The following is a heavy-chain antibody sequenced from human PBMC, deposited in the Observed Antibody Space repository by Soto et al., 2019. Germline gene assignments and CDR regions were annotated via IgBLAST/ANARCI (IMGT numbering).Heavy chain of an antibody. CDR2: INHSGST. CDR3: ARGLVTIVGVYYYGMDV. J-gene: IGHJ6*02. V-gene: IGHV4-34*01. CDR1: GGSFSGYY. D-gene: IGHD3-3*01. Sequence: SETLSLTCAVYGGSFSGYYWSWIRQPPGKGLEWIGEINHSGSTNYNPSLKSRVTISVDTSKNQFSLKLSSVTAADTAVYYCARGLVTIVGVYYYGMDVWGQGTTVTVS.